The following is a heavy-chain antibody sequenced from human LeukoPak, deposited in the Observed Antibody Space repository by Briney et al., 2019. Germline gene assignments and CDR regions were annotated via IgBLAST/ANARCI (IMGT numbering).Heavy chain of an antibody. V-gene: IGHV3-30*02. CDR2: IRYDGSNK. Sequence: GGSLRLSCAASGFTFSSYGMHWVRQAPGKGLEWVAFIRYDGSNKYYADSVKGRFTISRDNSKNTLYLQMNSLRAEDTAVYYCARVGLYDFWSGYLDNWFDPWGQGTLVTVSS. CDR3: ARVGLYDFWSGYLDNWFDP. J-gene: IGHJ5*02. CDR1: GFTFSSYG. D-gene: IGHD3-3*01.